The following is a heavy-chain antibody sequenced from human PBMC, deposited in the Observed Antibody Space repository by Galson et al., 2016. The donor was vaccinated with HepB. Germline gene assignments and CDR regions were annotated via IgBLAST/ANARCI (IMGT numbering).Heavy chain of an antibody. CDR2: ISLTGGTT. CDR3: AKVYCSSPSCYQDSYYMDV. J-gene: IGHJ6*03. D-gene: IGHD2-2*01. V-gene: IGHV3-23*01. CDR1: GFTFGKYA. Sequence: SLRLSCAASGFTFGKYAFSWVRRAPGKGLEWVSAISLTGGTTFYADSVQGRFTISRDSSKNTLYLQMNSLRAEDTALYYCAKVYCSSPSCYQDSYYMDVWGKGTTVTVSS.